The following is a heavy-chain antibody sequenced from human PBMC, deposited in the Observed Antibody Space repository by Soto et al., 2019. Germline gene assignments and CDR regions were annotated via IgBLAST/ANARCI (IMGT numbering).Heavy chain of an antibody. Sequence: EVQLLESGGGLVQPGGSLRLSCAASGFTFSSYAMSWVRQAPGKGLEWVSAISGSGGRKYYADSVKGRFTISRDNSKNTLYLQMNSLRAEDTAVYYCAKGIAAAGKLNWYFDLWGRGTLVTVSS. V-gene: IGHV3-23*01. J-gene: IGHJ2*01. CDR1: GFTFSSYA. CDR3: AKGIAAAGKLNWYFDL. CDR2: ISGSGGRK. D-gene: IGHD6-13*01.